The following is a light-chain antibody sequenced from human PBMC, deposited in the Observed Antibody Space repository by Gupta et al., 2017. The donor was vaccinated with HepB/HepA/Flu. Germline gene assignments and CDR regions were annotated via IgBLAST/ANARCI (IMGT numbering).Light chain of an antibody. Sequence: ALRMTQSPSSFSASTGDRVTITCRASEDIYNHLARYHQKPGEAPNLLINDASTMEGGVPSRFSGSGSGTDFTLTITSLQSEDFGTYYCQQYHFCPFNFGRGTXVDIK. CDR1: EDIYNH. V-gene: IGKV1-8*01. CDR3: QQYHFCPFN. CDR2: DAS. J-gene: IGKJ4*01.